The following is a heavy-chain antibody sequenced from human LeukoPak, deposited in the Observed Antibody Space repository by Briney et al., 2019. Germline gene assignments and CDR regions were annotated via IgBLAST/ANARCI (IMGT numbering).Heavy chain of an antibody. CDR1: GYTFTSYA. V-gene: IGHV1-3*01. CDR3: ARDLGSGSYDLYY. Sequence: ASVKVSCKASGYTFTSYAMHWVRQAPGQRLEWMGWINAGNGNTKYSQKLQGRVTITRDTSASTAYMELSSLRSEDTAVYYCARDLGSGSYDLYYWGQGTLVTVSS. CDR2: INAGNGNT. D-gene: IGHD1-26*01. J-gene: IGHJ4*02.